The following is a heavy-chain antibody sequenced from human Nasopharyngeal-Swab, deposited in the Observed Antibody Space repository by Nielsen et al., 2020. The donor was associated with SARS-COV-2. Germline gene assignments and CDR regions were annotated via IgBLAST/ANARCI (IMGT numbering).Heavy chain of an antibody. Sequence: WIRQPPGKGLEWIGYIYYSRSTYYNPSLKSRVTISVDTSKNQFSLKLSSVTAADTAVYYCARETIPYDSSGFDAFDIWGQGTMVTVSS. D-gene: IGHD3-22*01. J-gene: IGHJ3*02. CDR2: IYYSRST. V-gene: IGHV4-31*02. CDR3: ARETIPYDSSGFDAFDI.